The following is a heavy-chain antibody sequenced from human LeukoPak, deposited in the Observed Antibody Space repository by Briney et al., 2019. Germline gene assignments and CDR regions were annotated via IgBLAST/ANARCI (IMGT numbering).Heavy chain of an antibody. CDR3: ARDDWAPGLTPTQTSNWFDP. D-gene: IGHD3-9*01. Sequence: GGSLRLSCAASGFTFSSYSMNWVRQAPGKGLEWISYITSSGSTIYYADSVKGRFTISRDNAKNSLYLQMNSLRAEDTAVYYCARDDWAPGLTPTQTSNWFDPWGQGTLVTVSS. CDR2: ITSSGSTI. CDR1: GFTFSSYS. J-gene: IGHJ5*02. V-gene: IGHV3-48*04.